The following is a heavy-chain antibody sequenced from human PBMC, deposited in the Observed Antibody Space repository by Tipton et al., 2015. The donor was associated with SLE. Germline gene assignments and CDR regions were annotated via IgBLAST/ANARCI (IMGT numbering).Heavy chain of an antibody. D-gene: IGHD1-1*01. CDR2: IYYSGST. J-gene: IGHJ4*02. CDR3: ARDRTGGAGFDY. Sequence: TLSLTCTVSGGSISSYYWSWIRQPPGKGLQWIGYIYYSGSTNYNPPLKSRVTISVDTSKKQFSLKLSSVTAADTAVYYCARDRTGGAGFDYWGQGTLVTVSS. CDR1: GGSISSYY. V-gene: IGHV4-59*01.